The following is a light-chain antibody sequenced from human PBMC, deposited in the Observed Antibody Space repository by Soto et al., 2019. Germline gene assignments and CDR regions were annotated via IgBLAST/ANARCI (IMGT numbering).Light chain of an antibody. J-gene: IGKJ5*01. CDR1: QNISIY. V-gene: IGKV3-11*01. CDR3: PQCNNWPPEIT. Sequence: IVLTQSPATLSLSPGERATLSCRASQNISIYLAWYQQKPGQAPRLLIYDASNRATGIPARFSGSGSGTDFTLTISSLEPEDFAVYYCPQCNNWPPEITFGQGTRLDI. CDR2: DAS.